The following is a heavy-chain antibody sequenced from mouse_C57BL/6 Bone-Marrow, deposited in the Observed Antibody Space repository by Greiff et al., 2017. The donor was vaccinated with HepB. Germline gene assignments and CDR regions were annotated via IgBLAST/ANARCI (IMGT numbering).Heavy chain of an antibody. V-gene: IGHV1-75*01. CDR2: IFPGSGST. D-gene: IGHD1-1*02. Sequence: QVQLQQSGPELVKPGASVKISCKASGYTFTDYYINWVKQRPGQGLEWMGWIFPGSGSTYYNEKFKGKATLTVDTSSSTAYMLLSSLTSEDSAVYFCARGAMDVWGQGTLVTVSA. CDR1: GYTFTDYY. CDR3: ARGAMDV. J-gene: IGHJ3*01.